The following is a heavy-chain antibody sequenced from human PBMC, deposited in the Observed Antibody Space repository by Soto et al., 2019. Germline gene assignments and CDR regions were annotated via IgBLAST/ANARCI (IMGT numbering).Heavy chain of an antibody. Sequence: GGSLRLSCAASGFTFSSYAMSWVRQAPGKGLEWVSAISGSGGSTYYADSVKGRFTISRDNSKNTLDLQMNSLRAEDTAIYYCAKDLPRFWVSSGWKDAFDIWGQGTMVTVSS. CDR1: GFTFSSYA. CDR2: ISGSGGST. CDR3: AKDLPRFWVSSGWKDAFDI. J-gene: IGHJ3*02. V-gene: IGHV3-23*01. D-gene: IGHD6-19*01.